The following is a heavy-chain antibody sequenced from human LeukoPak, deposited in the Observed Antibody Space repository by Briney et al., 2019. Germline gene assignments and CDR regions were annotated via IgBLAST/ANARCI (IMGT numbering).Heavy chain of an antibody. V-gene: IGHV3-7*01. CDR3: FGSGGYSY. CDR1: GFPFSNSW. D-gene: IGHD3-10*01. Sequence: GGSLTVSCAASGFPFSNSWINWVRQALGKGLEWVANIKPDGSQTYYLDSVKGRFTASRDNAKHSAYLQMNSLRAEDTAVYYCFGSGGYSYWDQGTLVTVSS. CDR2: IKPDGSQT. J-gene: IGHJ4*02.